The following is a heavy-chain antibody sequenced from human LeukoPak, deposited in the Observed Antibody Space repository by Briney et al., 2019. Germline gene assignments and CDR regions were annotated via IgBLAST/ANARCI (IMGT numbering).Heavy chain of an antibody. CDR3: ARWGAMVTFDY. V-gene: IGHV4-39*01. Sequence: PSETLSLTCTVSGGSISSSSYYWGWIRQPPGKGLEWIGSIYYSGSTYYNPSLKSRVTISVDTSKNQFSLKLSSVTAADTAVYYCARWGAMVTFDYWGQGTLVTVSS. J-gene: IGHJ4*02. CDR2: IYYSGST. D-gene: IGHD5-18*01. CDR1: GGSISSSSYY.